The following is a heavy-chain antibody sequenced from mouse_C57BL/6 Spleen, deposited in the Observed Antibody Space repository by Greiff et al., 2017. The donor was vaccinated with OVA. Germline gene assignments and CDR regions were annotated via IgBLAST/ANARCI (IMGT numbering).Heavy chain of an antibody. J-gene: IGHJ4*01. Sequence: EVKLVESGEGLVKPGGSLKLSCAASGFTFSSYAMYWVRQTPEKRLEWVAYISRGGDYIYYADTVKGRFTISRDNARNTLYLQMSSLESEDKAMDYWTRGGGGWGAMDDWGQGTSVTVSS. CDR3: TRGGGGWGAMDD. D-gene: IGHD1-1*02. CDR1: GFTFSSYA. V-gene: IGHV5-9-1*02. CDR2: ISRGGDYI.